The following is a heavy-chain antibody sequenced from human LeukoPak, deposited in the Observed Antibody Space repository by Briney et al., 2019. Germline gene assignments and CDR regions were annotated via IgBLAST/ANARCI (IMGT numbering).Heavy chain of an antibody. D-gene: IGHD2-2*01. Sequence: RTSETLSLTCTVSGGSISTYYWSWIRQPPGKGLEWIGYVYYSGSTNYNPSLKSRVTISVDTSKNQFSLKLSSVTAADTAVYYCAREGKDIVVVPAAMRYYYYMDVWGKGTTVSVSS. J-gene: IGHJ6*03. CDR2: VYYSGST. CDR3: AREGKDIVVVPAAMRYYYYMDV. V-gene: IGHV4-59*01. CDR1: GGSISTYY.